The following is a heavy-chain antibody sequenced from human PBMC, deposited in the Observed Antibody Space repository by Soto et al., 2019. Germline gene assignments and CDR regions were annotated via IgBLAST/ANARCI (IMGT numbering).Heavy chain of an antibody. CDR2: INSDGTST. CDR1: GFTFSWHW. Sequence: GGSLRLSCAASGFTFSWHWMHWVRQAPGKALVWVSRINSDGTSTSIADSVKGRFTISRDNAKNTLYLQMNSLRPDDTAVYYCARFGHSYDSSGFLYWGQGTPVTVSS. D-gene: IGHD3-22*01. V-gene: IGHV3-74*01. CDR3: ARFGHSYDSSGFLY. J-gene: IGHJ4*02.